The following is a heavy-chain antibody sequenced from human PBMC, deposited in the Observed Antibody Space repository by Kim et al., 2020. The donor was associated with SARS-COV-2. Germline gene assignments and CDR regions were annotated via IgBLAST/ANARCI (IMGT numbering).Heavy chain of an antibody. CDR3: AADWEYDFWSGTSGIYAFDI. V-gene: IGHV1-58*02. J-gene: IGHJ3*02. D-gene: IGHD3-3*01. CDR1: GFTFTSSA. CDR2: IVVGSGNT. Sequence: SVKVSCKASGFTFTSSAMQWVRQARGQRLEWIGWIVVGSGNTNYAQKFQERVTITRDMSTSTAYMELSSLRSEDTAVYYCAADWEYDFWSGTSGIYAFDIWGQGTMVTVSS.